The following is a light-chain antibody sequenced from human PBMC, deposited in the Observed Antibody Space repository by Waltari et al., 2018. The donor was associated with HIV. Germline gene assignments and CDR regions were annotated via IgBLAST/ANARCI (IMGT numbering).Light chain of an antibody. J-gene: IGLJ2*01. Sequence: QSALTQPASVSGSPGQSITISCTGTSSAVGDYNYVSWSQQHPGKAPKLMIYEVSNRPSGVSNRFSGSKSGNTASLTISGLQAEDEADYYCSSYTSSSTLEGVFGGGTKLTVL. V-gene: IGLV2-14*01. CDR3: SSYTSSSTLEGV. CDR2: EVS. CDR1: SSAVGDYNY.